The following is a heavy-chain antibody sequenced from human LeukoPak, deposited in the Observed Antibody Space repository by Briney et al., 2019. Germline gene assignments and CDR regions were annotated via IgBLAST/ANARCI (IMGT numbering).Heavy chain of an antibody. V-gene: IGHV6-1*01. Sequence: SQTLSLTCVISGDSVSTNGVAWNCIRHSPSRGLGWLGRTYYRSKWYNEYALSVRSRIIITPDTSKNRFSLQLPSVTPEDTAVFYCVRGSRSVFDTGGKGTMVTVSS. CDR3: VRGSRSVFDT. J-gene: IGHJ3*02. CDR2: TYYRSKWYN. D-gene: IGHD5/OR15-5a*01. CDR1: GDSVSTNGVA.